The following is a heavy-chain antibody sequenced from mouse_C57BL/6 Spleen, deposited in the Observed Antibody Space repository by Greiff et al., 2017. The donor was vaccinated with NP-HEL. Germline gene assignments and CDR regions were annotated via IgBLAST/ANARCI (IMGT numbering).Heavy chain of an antibody. V-gene: IGHV1-64*01. CDR3: ARYGGMDY. J-gene: IGHJ4*01. D-gene: IGHD1-1*02. CDR1: GYTFTSYW. Sequence: VQLQQSGAELVKPGASVKLSCKASGYTFTSYWMHWVKQRPGQGLEWIGMIHPNSGSTNYNEKIKSKATLTVDKSSSTAYMQLSSLTSEDSAVYDWARYGGMDYWGQGTSVTVSS. CDR2: IHPNSGST.